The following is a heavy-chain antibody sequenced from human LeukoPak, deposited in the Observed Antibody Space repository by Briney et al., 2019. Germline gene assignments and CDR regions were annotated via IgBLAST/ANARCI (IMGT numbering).Heavy chain of an antibody. D-gene: IGHD3-16*02. CDR2: ISSSSSYI. CDR1: GFTFSSYS. V-gene: IGHV3-21*01. Sequence: SGGSLRLSCAASGFTFSSYSMNWVRQAPGKGLEWVSSISSSSSYIYYADSVEGRFTISRDNAKNSLYLQMNSLRAEDTAVYYCARDRRTFGGVIAPTDDGMDVWGQGTTVTVSS. CDR3: ARDRRTFGGVIAPTDDGMDV. J-gene: IGHJ6*02.